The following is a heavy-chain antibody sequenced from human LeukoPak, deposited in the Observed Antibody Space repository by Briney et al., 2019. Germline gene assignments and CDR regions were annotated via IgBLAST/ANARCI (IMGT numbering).Heavy chain of an antibody. CDR2: ISAYTGNT. D-gene: IGHD1-26*01. J-gene: IGHJ4*02. CDR3: ARRIVGATGSDY. V-gene: IGHV1-18*01. CDR1: GYTFTTYG. Sequence: ASVKVSCKASGYTFTTYGISWVRQAPGQGLEWMGWISAYTGNTNYAQNLQGRVTMSTDTSTTTAYMELRSLTSDGTAVYYCARRIVGATGSDYWGQGTLVTVSS.